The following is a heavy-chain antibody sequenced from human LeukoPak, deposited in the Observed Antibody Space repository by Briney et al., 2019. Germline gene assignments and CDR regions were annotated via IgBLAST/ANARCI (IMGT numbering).Heavy chain of an antibody. CDR2: IYNSGTT. D-gene: IGHD1-1*01. V-gene: IGHV4-31*03. CDR1: GSSINSGGYY. J-gene: IGHJ3*01. Sequence: PSETLSLTCSVSGSSINSGGYYWSWIRQHPGKGLEWIGYIYNSGTTYYNPSLKNRVTTSVDTSKNQFSLKLTSVTAADTAVYFCARDLTGEMRDAFDLWGQGTTVPVHS. CDR3: ARDLTGEMRDAFDL.